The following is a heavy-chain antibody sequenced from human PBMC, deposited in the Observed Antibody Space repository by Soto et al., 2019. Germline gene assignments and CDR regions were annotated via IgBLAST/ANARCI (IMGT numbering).Heavy chain of an antibody. J-gene: IGHJ4*02. CDR1: GYSFTSYW. Sequence: GESLKIYCKGSGYSFTSYWISWVRQMPGKGLEWMGRIDPSDSYTNYSPSFQGHVTISADKSISTAYLQWSSLKASDTAMYYCARHPYYDSIGYYYFDYRRQRTLVT. CDR2: IDPSDSYT. CDR3: ARHPYYDSIGYYYFDY. D-gene: IGHD3-22*01. V-gene: IGHV5-10-1*01.